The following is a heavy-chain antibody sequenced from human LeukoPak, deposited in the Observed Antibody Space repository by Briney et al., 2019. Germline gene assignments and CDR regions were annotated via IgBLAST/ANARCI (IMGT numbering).Heavy chain of an antibody. J-gene: IGHJ4*02. D-gene: IGHD6-19*01. CDR1: SGSIRSYY. CDR2: FFFGGST. CDR3: ARRRYISGQIDY. Sequence: SETLSLTCTVSSGSIRSYYWSWIRQPPGKGLEWIGCFFFGGSTDYNPSLQSRVTISVDTSKNQLSLRVSSVTASDTAVYYCARRRYISGQIDYWGQGTLVTVSS. V-gene: IGHV4-59*08.